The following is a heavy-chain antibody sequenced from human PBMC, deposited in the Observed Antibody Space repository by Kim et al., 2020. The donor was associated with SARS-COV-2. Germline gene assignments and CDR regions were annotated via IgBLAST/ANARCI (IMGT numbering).Heavy chain of an antibody. Sequence: SETLSLTCAVYGGSFSGYYWSWIRQPPGKGLEWIGEINHSGSTNYNPSLKSRVTISVDTSKNQFSLKLSSVTAADTAVYYCARGQRRYYDSSGYPLVAFDIWGQGTMVTVSS. CDR3: ARGQRRYYDSSGYPLVAFDI. CDR1: GGSFSGYY. CDR2: INHSGST. V-gene: IGHV4-34*01. D-gene: IGHD3-22*01. J-gene: IGHJ3*02.